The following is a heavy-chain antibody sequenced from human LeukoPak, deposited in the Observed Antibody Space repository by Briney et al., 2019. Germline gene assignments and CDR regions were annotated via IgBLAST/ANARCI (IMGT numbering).Heavy chain of an antibody. Sequence: SETLSLTCTVSGGSISSSSYYWGWIRQPPGKGLEWIVEINHIGNTNYNPSLKSRVTISLDTSKNQFSLNLTSVTAADTAVYYCARELVRATDYYYYGMDVWGQGTAVTVSS. D-gene: IGHD3-22*01. CDR3: ARELVRATDYYYYGMDV. CDR2: INHIGNT. V-gene: IGHV4-39*07. J-gene: IGHJ6*02. CDR1: GGSISSSSYY.